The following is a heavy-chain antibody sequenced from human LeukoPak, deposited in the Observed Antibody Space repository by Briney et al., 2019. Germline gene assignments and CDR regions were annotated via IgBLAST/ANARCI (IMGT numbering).Heavy chain of an antibody. J-gene: IGHJ5*02. V-gene: IGHV4-39*07. D-gene: IGHD3-10*01. CDR2: IFYSGST. Sequence: SETLSLTCTVSGGSISTSNYYWGWIRQPPGKGLEWIGNIFYSGSTYYSPSLRSRVTISLDTSRNQFSLKLSSVTAADTAVYYCARGRFGYYYGSGSYRFYNWFDPWGQGTLVTVSS. CDR3: ARGRFGYYYGSGSYRFYNWFDP. CDR1: GGSISTSNYY.